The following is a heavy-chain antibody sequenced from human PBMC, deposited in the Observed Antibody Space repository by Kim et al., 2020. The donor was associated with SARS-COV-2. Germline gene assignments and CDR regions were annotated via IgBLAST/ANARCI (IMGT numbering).Heavy chain of an antibody. J-gene: IGHJ5*02. Sequence: SETLSLTCTVSGGSISSGGYYWSWIRQHPGKGLEWIGYIYYSGSTYYNPSLKSRVTISVDTSKNQFSLKLSSVTAADTAVYYCARAESPSRSIQLWLISGSNWFDPWGQGTLVTVSS. V-gene: IGHV4-31*03. CDR2: IYYSGST. CDR3: ARAESPSRSIQLWLISGSNWFDP. D-gene: IGHD5-18*01. CDR1: GGSISSGGYY.